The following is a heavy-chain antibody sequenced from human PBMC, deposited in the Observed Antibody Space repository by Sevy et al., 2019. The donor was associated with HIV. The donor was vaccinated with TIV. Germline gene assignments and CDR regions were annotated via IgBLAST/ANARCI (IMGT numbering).Heavy chain of an antibody. D-gene: IGHD2-8*01. J-gene: IGHJ6*02. CDR2: ISSSGSTI. CDR1: GFTFSSYE. Sequence: GGSLRLSCAASGFTFSSYEMNWVRQAPGKGLEWVSYISSSGSTIYYADSVKSRFTISRDNAKNSLYLQMNSLRAEDTAVYYCARDGFYCTNGVCYYYYYGMDVWGQGTTVTVSS. V-gene: IGHV3-48*03. CDR3: ARDGFYCTNGVCYYYYYGMDV.